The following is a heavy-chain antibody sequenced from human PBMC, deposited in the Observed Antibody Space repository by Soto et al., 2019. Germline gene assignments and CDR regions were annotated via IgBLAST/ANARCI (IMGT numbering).Heavy chain of an antibody. V-gene: IGHV4-4*07. CDR1: ADSMTSHY. J-gene: IGHJ4*02. Sequence: SETLSLTCSVSADSMTSHYWSWIRQPAGKGLEWIGRVYAAGNTNYNPSLTGRVTMSIDTSKKQFSLRMTSLTAADTAVYFCARVFDYWSGFYVYWGQGILVTVSS. D-gene: IGHD3-3*01. CDR2: VYAAGNT. CDR3: ARVFDYWSGFYVY.